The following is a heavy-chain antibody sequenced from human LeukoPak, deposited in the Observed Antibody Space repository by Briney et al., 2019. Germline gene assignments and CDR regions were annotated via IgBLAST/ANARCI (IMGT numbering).Heavy chain of an antibody. CDR2: ISGSGGST. V-gene: IGHV3-23*01. CDR3: AKDPLLWFGEEKLMAGYNWFDP. J-gene: IGHJ5*02. Sequence: GGSLRLSCAASGFTVSSNYMSWVRQAPGKGLEWVSAISGSGGSTYYADSVKGRFTISRDNSKNTLYLQMNSLRAEDTAVYYCAKDPLLWFGEEKLMAGYNWFDPWGQGTLVTVSS. CDR1: GFTVSSNY. D-gene: IGHD3-10*01.